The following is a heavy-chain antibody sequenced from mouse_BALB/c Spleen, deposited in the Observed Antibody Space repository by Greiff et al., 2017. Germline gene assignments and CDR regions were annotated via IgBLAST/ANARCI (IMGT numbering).Heavy chain of an antibody. V-gene: IGHV3-2*02. Sequence: EVKLQESGPGLVKPSQSLSLTCTVTGYSITSDYAWNWIRQFPGNKLEWMGYISYSGSTSYNPSLKSRISITRDTSKNQFFLQLNSVTTEDTATYYCARGYYGKGFDYWGQGTTLTVSS. CDR3: ARGYYGKGFDY. D-gene: IGHD2-1*01. CDR2: ISYSGST. J-gene: IGHJ2*01. CDR1: GYSITSDYA.